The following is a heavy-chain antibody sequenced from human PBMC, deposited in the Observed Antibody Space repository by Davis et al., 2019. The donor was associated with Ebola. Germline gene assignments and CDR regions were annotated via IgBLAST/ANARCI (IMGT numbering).Heavy chain of an antibody. CDR1: GFTFSSYW. Sequence: GESLKISCAASGFTFSSYWIHWVRQAPGKGLVWVSRINPDGTKTGYADSVRGRFTISRDIAKNTLFLQMNSLPADDSAVYYCTRDFDWHDGSWGQGTLVTVSS. CDR3: TRDFDWHDGS. J-gene: IGHJ5*02. V-gene: IGHV3-74*01. D-gene: IGHD3-9*01. CDR2: INPDGTKT.